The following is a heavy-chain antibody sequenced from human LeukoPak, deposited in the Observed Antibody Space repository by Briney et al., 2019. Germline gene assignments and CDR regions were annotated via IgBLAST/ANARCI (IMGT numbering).Heavy chain of an antibody. Sequence: GGSLRLSCAASGFTFSSYEMNWVRQAPGKGLEWVSYISSSGSTIYYADSVKGRFTISRDNAKNSLYLQMNSLRAEDTAVYYCARFQRFLEWLFSYDAFDIWGQGTVVTVSS. CDR3: ARFQRFLEWLFSYDAFDI. D-gene: IGHD3-3*01. CDR2: ISSSGSTI. CDR1: GFTFSSYE. V-gene: IGHV3-48*03. J-gene: IGHJ3*02.